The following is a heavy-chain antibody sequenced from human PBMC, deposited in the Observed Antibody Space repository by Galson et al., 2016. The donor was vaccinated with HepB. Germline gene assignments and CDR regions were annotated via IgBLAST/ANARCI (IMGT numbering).Heavy chain of an antibody. V-gene: IGHV1-69*13. CDR1: GGTFNSSA. J-gene: IGHJ3*02. CDR3: ARDQKDAFDI. CDR2: IIPIFGTT. Sequence: SVKVSCKASGGTFNSSAISWVRQAPGEGLEWIGWIIPIFGTTKYAEKFQGRVKITADESTSPPYMELISLRSEDTAGYYCARDQKDAFDIWGQGTMVTVSS.